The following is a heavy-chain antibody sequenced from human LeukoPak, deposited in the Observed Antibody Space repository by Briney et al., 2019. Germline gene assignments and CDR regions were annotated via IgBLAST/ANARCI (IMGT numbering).Heavy chain of an antibody. D-gene: IGHD3-10*01. V-gene: IGHV3-23*01. Sequence: GGSLRLSCEASGFTFSSYAMSWVRQAPGKGLEWVSTISGSGGSTYYADSVKGRFTISRDNSKNTLYLQMNSLRAEDTAVYYCANSGYGAGYFDYWGQGTLVTVSS. CDR3: ANSGYGAGYFDY. CDR1: GFTFSSYA. J-gene: IGHJ4*02. CDR2: ISGSGGST.